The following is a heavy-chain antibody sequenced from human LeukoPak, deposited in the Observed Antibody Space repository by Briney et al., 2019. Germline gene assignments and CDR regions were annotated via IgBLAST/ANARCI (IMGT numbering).Heavy chain of an antibody. CDR2: ITRNTAGGTS. CDR1: GFTFSDAW. J-gene: IGHJ4*02. CDR3: ATEYYGSFNF. D-gene: IGHD1-26*01. V-gene: IGHV3-15*01. Sequence: RGSLRLSCAASGFTFSDAWMSWVRQAPGKGLEWVGRITRNTAGGTSEYAAPVKGRFTLSRDDSKNTLYLQMSSLIIKDTAVYFCATEYYGSFNFWGQGTLVTVSS.